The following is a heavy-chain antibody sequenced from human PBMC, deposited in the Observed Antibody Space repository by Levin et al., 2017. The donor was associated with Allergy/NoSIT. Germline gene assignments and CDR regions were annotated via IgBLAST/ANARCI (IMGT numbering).Heavy chain of an antibody. CDR2: ISNDGRRE. CDR1: GFTFSTYG. Sequence: GGSLRLSCAASGFTFSTYGMHWVRQAAGKGLEWVTLISNDGRREYYADSVKGRFTISRDNSKNTLFLQMDSLRLEDTAVYYCAKDFHDRGYEYWGKGTLVAVSS. D-gene: IGHD3-22*01. CDR3: AKDFHDRGYEY. J-gene: IGHJ4*02. V-gene: IGHV3-30*18.